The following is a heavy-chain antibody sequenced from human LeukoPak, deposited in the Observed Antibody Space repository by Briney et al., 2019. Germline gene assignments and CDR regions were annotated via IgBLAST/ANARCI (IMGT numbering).Heavy chain of an antibody. V-gene: IGHV1-69*05. CDR1: GGTFSSYT. Sequence: VASVKVSCKASGGTFSSYTISWVRQAPGQGLEWMGGIIPIFGTANYAQKFQGRVTITRDTSASTAYMELSSLRSEDMAVYYCARTGYDSSGYCFDYWGQGTLVTVSS. CDR3: ARTGYDSSGYCFDY. D-gene: IGHD3-22*01. CDR2: IIPIFGTA. J-gene: IGHJ4*02.